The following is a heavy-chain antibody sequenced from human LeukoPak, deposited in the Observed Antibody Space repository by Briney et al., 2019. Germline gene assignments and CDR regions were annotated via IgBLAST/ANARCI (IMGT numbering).Heavy chain of an antibody. Sequence: KSSETLSLTCTVSGGSINSGGYYWAWIRQPPGKGLEWIGSIYYSGSTYYNPSLKSRVTISIDMSKNQFSLKLSSVTATDTAVYYCAGLVCGGGSCPAEFDYWGQGTLVTVSS. CDR1: GGSINSGGYY. CDR3: AGLVCGGGSCPAEFDY. J-gene: IGHJ4*02. D-gene: IGHD2-15*01. V-gene: IGHV4-39*01. CDR2: IYYSGST.